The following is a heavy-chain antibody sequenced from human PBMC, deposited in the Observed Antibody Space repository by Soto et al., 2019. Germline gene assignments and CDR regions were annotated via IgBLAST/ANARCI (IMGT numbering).Heavy chain of an antibody. CDR1: GGSISSYY. Sequence: SETLSLTCTVSGGSISSYYWSWIRQPPGKGLEWIGYIYYSGSTNYNPSLKSRVTISVDTSKNQFSLKLSSVTAADTAVYYCARYGGNSNFDYWGQGTLVTVSS. CDR2: IYYSGST. V-gene: IGHV4-59*01. J-gene: IGHJ4*02. CDR3: ARYGGNSNFDY. D-gene: IGHD2-21*02.